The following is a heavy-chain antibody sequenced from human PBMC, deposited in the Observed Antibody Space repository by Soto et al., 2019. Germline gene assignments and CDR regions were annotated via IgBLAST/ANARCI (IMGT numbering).Heavy chain of an antibody. J-gene: IGHJ1*01. CDR3: ARASSGWPEYFQH. V-gene: IGHV4-4*02. CDR2: IYYSGST. D-gene: IGHD6-19*01. Sequence: SETLSLTCAVSGGSISSSNWWSWVRQPPGKGLEWIGDIYYSGSTNYNPSLKSRVTISVDTSKNQFSLKLSSVTAADTAVYYCARASSGWPEYFQHWGQGTLVTVSS. CDR1: GGSISSSNW.